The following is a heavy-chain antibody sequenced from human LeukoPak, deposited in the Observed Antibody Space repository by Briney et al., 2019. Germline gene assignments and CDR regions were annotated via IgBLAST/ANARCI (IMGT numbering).Heavy chain of an antibody. Sequence: GGSLRLSCAASGFTFSSYGMHWVRQAPGKGLEWVAFIRYDGSNKYYADSVKGRFTISRDNSKNTLYLQMNSLRAEDTAVYYCAKERGYYDSSGYYPYWGQGTLVTVSS. D-gene: IGHD3-22*01. CDR3: AKERGYYDSSGYYPY. CDR1: GFTFSSYG. CDR2: IRYDGSNK. V-gene: IGHV3-30*02. J-gene: IGHJ4*02.